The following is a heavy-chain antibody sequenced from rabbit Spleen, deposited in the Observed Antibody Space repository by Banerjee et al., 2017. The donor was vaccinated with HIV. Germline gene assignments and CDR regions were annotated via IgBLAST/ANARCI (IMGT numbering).Heavy chain of an antibody. CDR1: GFSFSSSYY. V-gene: IGHV1S40*01. J-gene: IGHJ4*01. D-gene: IGHD6-1*01. CDR3: ARGRFGAAAYVGYGYAMDL. CDR2: IYTSSGST. Sequence: QSLEESGGDLVKPGAFLTLTCTASGFSFSSSYYMCWVRQAPGKGLELIACIYTSSGSTWYASWVNGRFTISKTSSTTVTLQMTSLTAADTATYFCARGRFGAAAYVGYGYAMDLWGPGTLVTVS.